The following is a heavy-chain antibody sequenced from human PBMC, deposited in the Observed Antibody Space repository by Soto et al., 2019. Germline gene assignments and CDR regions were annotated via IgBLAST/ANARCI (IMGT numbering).Heavy chain of an antibody. J-gene: IGHJ6*02. CDR2: IYFAGST. Sequence: SETLSLTCTVSGGSISSTDPYWGWVRQPPGKGLEWLGSIYFAGSTFHNPALKSRATISVDTSRNQFSLRLTTVTASDTAVYYCARLVFHCLRGSCDDYSFYGLDVWGQGTTVTVSS. D-gene: IGHD2-15*01. V-gene: IGHV4-39*01. CDR3: ARLVFHCLRGSCDDYSFYGLDV. CDR1: GGSISSTDPY.